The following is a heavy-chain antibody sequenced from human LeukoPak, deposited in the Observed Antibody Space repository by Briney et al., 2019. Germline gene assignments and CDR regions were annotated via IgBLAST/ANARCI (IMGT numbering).Heavy chain of an antibody. Sequence: SETLSLTCTVSGGSISSSSYYWGWIRQPPGKGLEWIGSIYYSVSTYDNPSLKSRVTISVDTSKNQFSLKLSSVTAADTAVYYCAREKIGYYDGSGRGWFDPWGQGTLVTVSS. CDR1: GGSISSSSYY. D-gene: IGHD3-22*01. J-gene: IGHJ5*02. CDR3: AREKIGYYDGSGRGWFDP. V-gene: IGHV4-39*07. CDR2: IYYSVST.